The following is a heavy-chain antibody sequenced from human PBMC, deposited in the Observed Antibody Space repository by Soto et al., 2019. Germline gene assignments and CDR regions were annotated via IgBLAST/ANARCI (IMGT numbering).Heavy chain of an antibody. CDR3: AHRRSGSGSYAPRSFDY. J-gene: IGHJ4*02. D-gene: IGHD3-10*01. V-gene: IGHV2-5*02. CDR1: GFSLSTSGVG. Sequence: QITLKESGPTLVKPTQTLTLTCTFSGFSLSTSGVGVGWIRQPPGKALEWLALIYWDDDKRYSPSLKSRLTITKDTSKNQVVLTMTNMDPVDTATYYCAHRRSGSGSYAPRSFDYWGQGTLVTVSS. CDR2: IYWDDDK.